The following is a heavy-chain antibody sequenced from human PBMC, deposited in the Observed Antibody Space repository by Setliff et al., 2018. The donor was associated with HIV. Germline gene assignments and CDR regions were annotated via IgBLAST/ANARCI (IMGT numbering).Heavy chain of an antibody. CDR3: ARLGMYDLENYNYYFDY. Sequence: PSETLSLTCNVSGGSISTYYCSWIRQPPGKGLEWIGYIYDSGSTNCNPSLKSRVTISEDTSKNQLSLRLSSVTAADTAVYYCARLGMYDLENYNYYFDYWSQGTLVTVSS. J-gene: IGHJ4*02. D-gene: IGHD3-10*01. CDR1: GGSISTYY. V-gene: IGHV4-59*08. CDR2: IYDSGST.